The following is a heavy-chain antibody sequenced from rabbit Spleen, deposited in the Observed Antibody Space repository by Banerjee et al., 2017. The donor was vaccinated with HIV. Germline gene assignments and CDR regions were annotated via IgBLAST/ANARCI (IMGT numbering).Heavy chain of an antibody. CDR3: ARDDRSVGAIQFNL. J-gene: IGHJ4*01. CDR2: GYPDAIGST. D-gene: IGHD1-1*01. CDR1: GFSFSSDW. V-gene: IGHV1S45*01. Sequence: EESGGDLVKPGGTLTLTCTVSGFSFSSDWIWWVRQAPEKGLEWIGCGYPDAIGSTAYASWAKGRFTISKSTSLNTVTLQMTSLTVADTATYFCARDDRSVGAIQFNLWGQGTLVTVS.